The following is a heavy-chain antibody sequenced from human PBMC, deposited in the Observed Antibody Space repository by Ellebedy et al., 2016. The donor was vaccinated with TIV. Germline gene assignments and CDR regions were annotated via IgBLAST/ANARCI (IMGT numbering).Heavy chain of an antibody. Sequence: MPSETLSLTCTVSGGSVSDYYCSWIRQSPGKGLEWIGYIYYTWSTNYNPSLKGRFAMSVDTSRNQFSLKLSSVTAADTAVYYCARLEVADTGAQFFQDWGQGTPVTVSS. CDR3: ARLEVADTGAQFFQD. CDR1: GGSVSDYY. J-gene: IGHJ1*01. D-gene: IGHD6-19*01. V-gene: IGHV4-59*08. CDR2: IYYTWST.